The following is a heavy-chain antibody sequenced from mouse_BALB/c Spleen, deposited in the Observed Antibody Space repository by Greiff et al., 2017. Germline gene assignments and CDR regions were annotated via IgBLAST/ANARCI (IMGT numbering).Heavy chain of an antibody. CDR2: ISYSGST. CDR3: ARSLWSYAMDY. Sequence: VQLQESGPSLVKPSQTLSLTCSVTGDSITSCYWNWIRKFPGNKLEYMGYISYSGSTYYNPSLKSRISITRDTSKNQYYLQLNSVTTEDTATYYCARSLWSYAMDYWGQGTSVTVSS. CDR1: GDSITSCY. V-gene: IGHV3-8*02. J-gene: IGHJ4*01. D-gene: IGHD1-1*02.